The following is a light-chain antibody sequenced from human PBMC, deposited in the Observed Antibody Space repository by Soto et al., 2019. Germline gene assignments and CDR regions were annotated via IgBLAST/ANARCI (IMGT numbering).Light chain of an antibody. V-gene: IGKV4-1*01. Sequence: DIVMTQSPDSLAVSLGERATINCKSRQSVLYSSNSKNCLAWYQQKPGQPPKLLIYWASTRESGVPDRFRGSGSGTDFTLSISSLHAEDGAVYYCHESDRTPLTFGGGTNVEIK. CDR1: QSVLYSSNSKNC. J-gene: IGKJ4*02. CDR3: HESDRTPLT. CDR2: WAS.